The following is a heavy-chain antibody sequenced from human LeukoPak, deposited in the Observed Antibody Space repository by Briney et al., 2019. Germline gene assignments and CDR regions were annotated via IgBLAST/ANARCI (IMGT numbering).Heavy chain of an antibody. V-gene: IGHV4-39*01. CDR2: IYYSGST. J-gene: IGHJ4*02. CDR1: GGSISSSSYY. D-gene: IGHD3-16*02. Sequence: SETLSLTCTVSGGSISSSSYYWDWIRQPPGQGLEWIGSIYYSGSTYYNPSLKSRVTISVDTSKNQFSLKLSSVTAADTAVYYCARNYDYVWGSYRYPQGYFDYWGQGTLVTVSS. CDR3: ARNYDYVWGSYRYPQGYFDY.